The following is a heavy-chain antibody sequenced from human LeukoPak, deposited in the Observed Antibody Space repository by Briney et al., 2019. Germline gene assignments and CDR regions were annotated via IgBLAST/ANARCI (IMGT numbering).Heavy chain of an antibody. Sequence: SETLSLTCTVSGGSISSSSYYWGWIRQPPGQGLEWIGSISYSGGTSYNPSLQSRVTISVDTSKNQFSLKLSSVTAADTAVYYCARGDVYYDSSGYYYWFDPWGQGILVTVSS. CDR1: GGSISSSSYY. V-gene: IGHV4-39*07. D-gene: IGHD3-22*01. CDR2: ISYSGGT. J-gene: IGHJ5*02. CDR3: ARGDVYYDSSGYYYWFDP.